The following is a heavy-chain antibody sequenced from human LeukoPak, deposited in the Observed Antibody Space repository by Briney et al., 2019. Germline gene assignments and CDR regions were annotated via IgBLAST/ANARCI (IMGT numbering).Heavy chain of an antibody. CDR1: GFTFSSYG. D-gene: IGHD5-12*01. CDR3: ARGPQNKYSGYDNREYGMDV. Sequence: GGSLRLSCAASGFTFSSYGMHWVRQAPGKGLEWVAVIWYDGSNKYYADSVKGRFTISRDNSKNTLYLQMNSLRAEDTAVYYCARGPQNKYSGYDNREYGMDVWGQGTTVTVSS. V-gene: IGHV3-33*01. J-gene: IGHJ6*02. CDR2: IWYDGSNK.